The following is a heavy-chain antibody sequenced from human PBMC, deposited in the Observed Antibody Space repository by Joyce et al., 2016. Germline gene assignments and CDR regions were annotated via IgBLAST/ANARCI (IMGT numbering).Heavy chain of an antibody. V-gene: IGHV5-10-1*03. J-gene: IGHJ6*02. D-gene: IGHD2-15*01. CDR3: ASATLGVVGDYYYAMDV. CDR2: FDPCASYA. CDR1: CYKFSTYW. Sequence: EVQLVQTGAEVKKPGESLRSSCKASCYKFSTYWIFWVRRFPGKGLALMGHFDPCASYANYSPSFQGHVTISTDKSISTVYLQWSSLKASDTAIYYCASATLGVVGDYYYAMDVWGQGTTVTVSS.